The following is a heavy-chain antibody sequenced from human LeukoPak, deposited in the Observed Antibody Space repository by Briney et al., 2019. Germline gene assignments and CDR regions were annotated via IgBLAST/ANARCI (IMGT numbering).Heavy chain of an antibody. Sequence: SETLPLTCAVYGGSFSGYYWSWIRQPPGKGLEWIGEINHSGSTNYNPSLKSRVTISVDTSKNQFSLKLSSVTAADTAVYYCARGLSGSYPTWGQGTMVTVSS. V-gene: IGHV4-34*01. CDR3: ARGLSGSYPT. J-gene: IGHJ3*01. CDR1: GGSFSGYY. CDR2: INHSGST. D-gene: IGHD1-26*01.